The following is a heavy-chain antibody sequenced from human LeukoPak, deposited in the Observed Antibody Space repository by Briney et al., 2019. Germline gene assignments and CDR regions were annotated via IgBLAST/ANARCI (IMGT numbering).Heavy chain of an antibody. D-gene: IGHD3-10*01. CDR3: AREGPPGDTNPHFDY. CDR1: GYTFTSYG. J-gene: IGHJ4*02. Sequence: ASVKVSCKASGYTFTSYGISWVRQAPGQGLEWMGWISAYNGNTNYAQKLQGRVTMTTDTSTSTAYMGLSRLRSDDTAVFYCAREGPPGDTNPHFDYWGQGTLVTVSS. CDR2: ISAYNGNT. V-gene: IGHV1-18*01.